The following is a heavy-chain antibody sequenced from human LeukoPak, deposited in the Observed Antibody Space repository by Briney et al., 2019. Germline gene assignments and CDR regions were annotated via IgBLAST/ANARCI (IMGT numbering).Heavy chain of an antibody. D-gene: IGHD2/OR15-2a*01. CDR2: INSDGSWT. Sequence: PGGSLGLSCVASGHYCMHWVRQAPGKGLVWVSHINSDGSWTSYADSVKGRFTISKDNAKNTVYLQMNSLIAEDTAVYYCVSFYETYWGRGTLVTVSS. CDR1: GHYC. CDR3: VSFYETY. J-gene: IGHJ4*02. V-gene: IGHV3-74*01.